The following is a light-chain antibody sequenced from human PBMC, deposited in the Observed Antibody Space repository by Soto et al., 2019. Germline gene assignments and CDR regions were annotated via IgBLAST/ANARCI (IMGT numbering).Light chain of an antibody. CDR1: SGDVGAYDY. CDR3: SSHTTSDTRV. Sequence: QSALTQPASVSGSPGQSIAISCTGTSGDVGAYDYVSWYQHHPDKAPKLMIYKVSNRPSGVSDRFSGSKSVYTATLTISGLQADDEADYYCSSHTTSDTRVFGTGTKLTVL. J-gene: IGLJ1*01. CDR2: KVS. V-gene: IGLV2-14*01.